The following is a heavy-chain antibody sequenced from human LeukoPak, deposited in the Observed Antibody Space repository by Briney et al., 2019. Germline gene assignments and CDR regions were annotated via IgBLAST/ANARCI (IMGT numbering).Heavy chain of an antibody. CDR3: ARKTVAVAGKFDY. CDR1: GFTFNTYW. CDR2: IKQDGSER. Sequence: GGSLRLSCAASGFTFNTYWMSWVRRAPGKGLEWLANIKQDGSERYYADSVKGRFTISRDNAKNSLYPQMNSLRAEDTAVYYCARKTVAVAGKFDYWGQGTLVTVSS. D-gene: IGHD6-19*01. V-gene: IGHV3-7*01. J-gene: IGHJ4*02.